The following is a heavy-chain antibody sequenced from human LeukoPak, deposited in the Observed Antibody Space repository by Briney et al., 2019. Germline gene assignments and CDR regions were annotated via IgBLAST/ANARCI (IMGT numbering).Heavy chain of an antibody. CDR3: ARDTAEGIPWQQLVFKSNSYYYYCMDV. CDR2: IIPIFGTA. CDR1: GGTFSSYA. Sequence: SVKVSCKASGGTFSSYAISWVRQAPGQGLEWMGGIIPIFGTANYAQKFQGRVTITADKSTSTAYMELSSLRSEDTAVYYCARDTAEGIPWQQLVFKSNSYYYYCMDVWGKGTTVTVSS. D-gene: IGHD6-13*01. V-gene: IGHV1-69*06. J-gene: IGHJ6*03.